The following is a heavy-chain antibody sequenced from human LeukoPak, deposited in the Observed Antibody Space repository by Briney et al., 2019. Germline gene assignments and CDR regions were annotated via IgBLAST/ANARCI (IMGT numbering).Heavy chain of an antibody. CDR3: ARVGYCGGDCYPFDY. V-gene: IGHV4-34*01. Sequence: SETLSLTCAIYGGSFSGYYWSWIRQPPGKGLEWIGEINHSGSTNYNPSLKSRVTISVDTSKKHFSLDLRSVTVADTAVYYCARVGYCGGDCYPFDYWGQGSLITISS. J-gene: IGHJ4*02. CDR2: INHSGST. CDR1: GGSFSGYY. D-gene: IGHD2-21*02.